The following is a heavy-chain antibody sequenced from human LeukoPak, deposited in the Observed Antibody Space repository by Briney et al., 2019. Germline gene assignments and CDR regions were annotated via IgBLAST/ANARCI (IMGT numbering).Heavy chain of an antibody. Sequence: GGSLRHSCAASGFTFSSYSMNWVRQAPGKGLEWVSSISSSSSYIYYADSVKGRFTISRDNAKNSLYLQMNSLRAEDTAVYYCARRIAAAGGFDPWGQGTLVTVSS. V-gene: IGHV3-21*01. CDR1: GFTFSSYS. J-gene: IGHJ5*02. CDR3: ARRIAAAGGFDP. D-gene: IGHD6-13*01. CDR2: ISSSSSYI.